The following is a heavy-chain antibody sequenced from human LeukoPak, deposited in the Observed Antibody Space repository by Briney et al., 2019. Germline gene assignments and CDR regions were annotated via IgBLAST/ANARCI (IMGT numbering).Heavy chain of an antibody. CDR2: MNPNSGNT. Sequence: GASVKVSCKASGYTFTSYDINWVRQATGQGLEWRGWMNPNSGNTGYARKCQGRGTMTRNTSKSTDYMELRRQRSEDTAGYYCERALITFGGVIELWGQGPLVTVSS. D-gene: IGHD3-16*02. V-gene: IGHV1-8*01. J-gene: IGHJ4*02. CDR3: ERALITFGGVIEL. CDR1: GYTFTSYD.